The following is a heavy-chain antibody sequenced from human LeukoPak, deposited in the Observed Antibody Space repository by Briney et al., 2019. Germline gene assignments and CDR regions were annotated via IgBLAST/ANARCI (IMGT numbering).Heavy chain of an antibody. CDR1: GFTFSSYA. CDR3: ARDLKVDYGDYGGDTFDY. V-gene: IGHV3-23*01. J-gene: IGHJ4*02. CDR2: ISGSGGST. D-gene: IGHD4-17*01. Sequence: PGRSLRLSCAASGFTFSSYAMHWVRQAPGKGLEWVSAISGSGGSTYYADSVKGRFTISRDNSKNTLYLQMNSLRAEDTAVYYCARDLKVDYGDYGGDTFDYWGQGTLVTVSS.